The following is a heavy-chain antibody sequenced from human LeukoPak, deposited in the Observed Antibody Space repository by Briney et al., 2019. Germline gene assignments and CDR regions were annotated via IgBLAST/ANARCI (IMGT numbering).Heavy chain of an antibody. CDR1: GGSFSGYY. V-gene: IGHV4-34*01. CDR2: INHSGST. D-gene: IGHD3-22*01. J-gene: IGHJ6*02. CDR3: ARFKSRYYYDSSGYGYYYYYGMDV. Sequence: SETLSLTCAVYGGSFSGYYWSWIRQPPGKGLEWIGEINHSGSTNYNPSLKSRVTISVDTSKNQFSLKLSSVTAADTAVYYCARFKSRYYYDSSGYGYYYYYGMDVWGQGTTVTVSS.